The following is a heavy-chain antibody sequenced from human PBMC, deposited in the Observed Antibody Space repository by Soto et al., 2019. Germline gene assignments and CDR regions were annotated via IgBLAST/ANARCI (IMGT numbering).Heavy chain of an antibody. D-gene: IGHD1-20*01. CDR1: GGSISSSNW. CDR3: ARVVVTGGDYYYYGMDV. Sequence: QVQLQESGPGLVKPSGTLSLTCAVSGGSISSSNWWSWVRQPPGKGLEWIGEIYHSGSTNYNPSLKSRVTISVDKAKTQFSLKLSSVTAADTAVYYCARVVVTGGDYYYYGMDVWGQGTTVTVSS. V-gene: IGHV4-4*02. J-gene: IGHJ6*02. CDR2: IYHSGST.